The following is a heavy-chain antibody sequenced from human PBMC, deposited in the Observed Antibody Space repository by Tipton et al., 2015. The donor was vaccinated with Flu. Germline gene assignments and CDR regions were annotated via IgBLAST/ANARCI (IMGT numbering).Heavy chain of an antibody. D-gene: IGHD2-2*01. CDR1: GDSIRSDYF. CDR3: ARDPPLGMPDYLDL. Sequence: TLSLTCSVSGDSIRSDYFWGWIRQPPGRGLEWIGNVHHSGSRYYNASLKSRVSMSVDASKNHFSLKLNSVTAADTAVYYCARDPPLGMPDYLDLWGQGTLVSTSS. CDR2: VHHSGSR. V-gene: IGHV4-38-2*02. J-gene: IGHJ4*02.